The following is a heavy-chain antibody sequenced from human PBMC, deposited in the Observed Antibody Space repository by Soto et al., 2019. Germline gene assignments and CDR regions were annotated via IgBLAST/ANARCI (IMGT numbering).Heavy chain of an antibody. D-gene: IGHD6-13*01. J-gene: IGHJ4*02. CDR1: GGTFSSYT. Sequence: ASVKVSCKASGGTFSSYTISWLRQAPGQGLEWMGRIIPILGIANYTQKFQGRVTITADKSTSTAYMELSSLRSEDTAVYYCAAGDSSRWSDFTIDYWGQGTLVTVSS. V-gene: IGHV1-69*02. CDR2: IIPILGIA. CDR3: AAGDSSRWSDFTIDY.